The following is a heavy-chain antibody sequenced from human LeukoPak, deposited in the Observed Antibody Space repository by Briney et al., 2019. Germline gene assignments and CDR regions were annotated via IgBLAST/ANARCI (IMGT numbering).Heavy chain of an antibody. Sequence: SETLSLTCTVSGVSISIGGYYCSWIRQHPGKGLEWIGYIYYSGSTYYNPSLKSRVTLSVDTSKNHFSLKLSSVTAADTAVYYCARDGFTMVRGVNYYYYGMDVWGQGTTVTVSS. V-gene: IGHV4-31*03. CDR3: ARDGFTMVRGVNYYYYGMDV. CDR1: GVSISIGGYY. D-gene: IGHD3-10*01. CDR2: IYYSGST. J-gene: IGHJ6*02.